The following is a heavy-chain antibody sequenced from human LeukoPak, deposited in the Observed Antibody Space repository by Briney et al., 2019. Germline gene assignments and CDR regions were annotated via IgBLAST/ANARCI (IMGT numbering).Heavy chain of an antibody. V-gene: IGHV3-21*01. J-gene: IGHJ3*02. CDR1: GFTFSSYS. D-gene: IGHD6-13*01. Sequence: GGSLRLSCAASGFTFSSYSMNWVRQAPGKGLEWVSSISSSSSYIYYADSVKGRFTISRDNAKNSLYLQMNSLRAEDTAVYYCAGGQPRDAFDIWGQGTMVTVSS. CDR2: ISSSSSYI. CDR3: AGGQPRDAFDI.